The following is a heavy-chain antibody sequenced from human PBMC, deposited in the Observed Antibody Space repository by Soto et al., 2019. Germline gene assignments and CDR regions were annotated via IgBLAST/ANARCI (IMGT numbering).Heavy chain of an antibody. Sequence: DVHLVPSGAEAKKPGESLKISCKGSGYNFDHYWIGWARQMPGKGLEWTGMIFPGDSDTKKSPSLQGQITMSVDKSNSSAYLRWRSRKASDTAMYYWAAGYEAGLDAFDIWGQGTMVTVSS. V-gene: IGHV5-51*01. J-gene: IGHJ3*02. D-gene: IGHD6-13*01. CDR3: AAGYEAGLDAFDI. CDR1: GYNFDHYW. CDR2: IFPGDSDT.